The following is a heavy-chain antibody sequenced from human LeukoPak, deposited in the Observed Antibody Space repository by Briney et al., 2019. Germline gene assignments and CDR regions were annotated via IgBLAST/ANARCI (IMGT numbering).Heavy chain of an antibody. Sequence: PSETLSLTCTASGGSISSYYWSWIRQPPGKGLEWIGYIYYSGSTNYHPSLKSRVTISVDTSKNQFSLKLSSVTAADTAVYYCARHRNSGGTDAFDIWGQGTMVTVSS. J-gene: IGHJ3*02. D-gene: IGHD2-15*01. CDR2: IYYSGST. CDR1: GGSISSYY. CDR3: ARHRNSGGTDAFDI. V-gene: IGHV4-59*08.